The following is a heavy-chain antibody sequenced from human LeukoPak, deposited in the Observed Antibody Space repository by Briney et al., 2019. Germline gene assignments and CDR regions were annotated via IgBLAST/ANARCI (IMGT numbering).Heavy chain of an antibody. CDR3: AGDNSVGDNAWWFDP. CDR1: GGTFSSYA. Sequence: ASVKVSCKASGGTFSSYAISWVRQAPGQGLEWMGGIIPIFGTANYAQKFQGRVTITADKSTSTDYMELSSLRSEDTAIYYCAGDNSVGDNAWWFDPWGQGTLVTVSS. J-gene: IGHJ5*02. CDR2: IIPIFGTA. D-gene: IGHD1-26*01. V-gene: IGHV1-69*06.